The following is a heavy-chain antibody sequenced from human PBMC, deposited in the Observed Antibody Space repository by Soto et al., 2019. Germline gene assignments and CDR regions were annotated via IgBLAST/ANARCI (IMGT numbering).Heavy chain of an antibody. CDR1: GGTFSSYA. V-gene: IGHV1-69*13. Sequence: ASVKVSCKASGGTFSSYAISWVRQAPGQGLEWMGGIIPIFGTANYAQKFQGRVTITADESTSTAYMELGSLRSEDTAVYYCARGPGYYYGSGSYLGYWGQGTLVTVSS. CDR2: IIPIFGTA. D-gene: IGHD3-10*01. J-gene: IGHJ4*02. CDR3: ARGPGYYYGSGSYLGY.